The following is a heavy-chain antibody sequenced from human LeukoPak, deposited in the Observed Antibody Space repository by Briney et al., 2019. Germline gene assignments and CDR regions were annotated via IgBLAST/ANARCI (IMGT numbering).Heavy chain of an antibody. CDR1: GFTFSSYA. J-gene: IGHJ3*02. Sequence: GGSLRLSCAASGFTFSSYAMSWVRQAPRQGLEWVSAISGSGGSTYYADSAQGRFTISRDNSTNTLYLQMNSLRAEDTAVYDCAKDRHWGSSTSLDALDIWGQGTMVTVSS. CDR2: ISGSGGST. CDR3: AKDRHWGSSTSLDALDI. V-gene: IGHV3-23*01. D-gene: IGHD2-2*01.